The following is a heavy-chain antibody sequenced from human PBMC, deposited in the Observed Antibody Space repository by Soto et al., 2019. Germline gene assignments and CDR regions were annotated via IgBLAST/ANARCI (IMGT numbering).Heavy chain of an antibody. J-gene: IGHJ6*02. CDR2: LSSGGRT. D-gene: IGHD3-3*01. CDR1: GFTVSANY. V-gene: IGHV3-53*01. Sequence: PGGSLRLSCAASGFTVSANYMGWVRLAPGKGLEWVSVLSSGGRTYYPDSVEGRFTISGDNSKNTVYLQMHSLRAEDTAVYYCAKSYYDFWSGYQASHYYGMDAWGQGTTVTVSS. CDR3: AKSYYDFWSGYQASHYYGMDA.